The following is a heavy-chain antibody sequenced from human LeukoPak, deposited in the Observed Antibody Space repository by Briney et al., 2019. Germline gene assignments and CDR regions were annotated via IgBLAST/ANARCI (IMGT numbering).Heavy chain of an antibody. V-gene: IGHV3-74*01. CDR2: IRSDGSDT. D-gene: IGHD2/OR15-2a*01. Sequence: GGSLRLSCAASGFTFSDTWMPWVRQAPGEGLVWVSRIRSDGSDTRYAESVKCQFTISRDNAKNTRYLQMNRLRAEDTAVYCCARDWFHAIDYWGQGTLVTVSS. CDR3: ARDWFHAIDY. CDR1: GFTFSDTW. J-gene: IGHJ4*02.